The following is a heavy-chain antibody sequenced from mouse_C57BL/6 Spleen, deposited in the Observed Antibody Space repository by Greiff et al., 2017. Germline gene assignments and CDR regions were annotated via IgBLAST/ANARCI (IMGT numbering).Heavy chain of an antibody. CDR2: IYPGDGDT. Sequence: VQLQQSGPELVKPGASVKISCKASGYAFSSSWLNWVKQRPGKGLEWIGRIYPGDGDTNYNGKFKGKATLTADKSSSTAYMQLSSLTSEDSAVYFCARSPFDYWGQGTTLTVSS. CDR3: ARSPFDY. J-gene: IGHJ2*01. V-gene: IGHV1-82*01. CDR1: GYAFSSSW.